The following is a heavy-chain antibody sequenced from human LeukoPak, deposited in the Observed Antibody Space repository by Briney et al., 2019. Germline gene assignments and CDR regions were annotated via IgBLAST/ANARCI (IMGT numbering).Heavy chain of an antibody. J-gene: IGHJ4*02. CDR3: ARDFRNAGDY. CDR2: INQDGSEK. V-gene: IGHV3-7*01. D-gene: IGHD1-14*01. CDR1: GFTFSSYW. Sequence: GGSLRLACAASGFTFSSYWINWVRQAPGKGLEWVANINQDGSEKYYVDSVKGQFTISRDNAKNSLYLQMNSLRAEDTAVYYCARDFRNAGDYWGQGTLVTVSS.